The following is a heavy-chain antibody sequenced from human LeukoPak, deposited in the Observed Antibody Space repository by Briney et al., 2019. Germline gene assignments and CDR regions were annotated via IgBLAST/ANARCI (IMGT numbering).Heavy chain of an antibody. CDR1: GGSISSNTYC. Sequence: NTSETLSLTCTVSGGSISSNTYCWGWIRQPPGKGLEWIASIYSSGSTFYNPSLKSGVTISVDTSKNQFSLKLSSVTAADTAVYYCARDGNRWGEFDYWGQGTPVTVSS. V-gene: IGHV4-39*07. CDR3: ARDGNRWGEFDY. CDR2: IYSSGST. D-gene: IGHD3-10*01. J-gene: IGHJ4*02.